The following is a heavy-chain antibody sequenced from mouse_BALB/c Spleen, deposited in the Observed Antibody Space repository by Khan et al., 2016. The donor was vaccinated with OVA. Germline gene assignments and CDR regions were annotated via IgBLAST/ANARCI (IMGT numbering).Heavy chain of an antibody. CDR2: IRKKASGYTT. Sequence: EVELVESGGGLVEPGGSLRLSCATSGFTFSDYYMSWVRQPPGKALEWLGFIRKKASGYTTEYSASVKGRFTISRDNSQSILYLQRNSLRAEDSATYYCARVDYGYGFAYGGQGTLVTVSA. CDR3: ARVDYGYGFAY. D-gene: IGHD1-2*01. J-gene: IGHJ3*01. V-gene: IGHV7-3*02. CDR1: GFTFSDYY.